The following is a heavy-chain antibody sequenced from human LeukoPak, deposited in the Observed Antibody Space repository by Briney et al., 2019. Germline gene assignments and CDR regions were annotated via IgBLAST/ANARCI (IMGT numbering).Heavy chain of an antibody. CDR1: GYTFIDYY. CDR3: ATERYEEGGVSGYDFDY. CDR2: VDPEDGET. J-gene: IGHJ4*02. D-gene: IGHD5-12*01. Sequence: GATVKISRKVSGYTFIDYYMHWVQQAPGKGLEWMGLVDPEDGETIYAEKFQGRVTITADTSTDTAYMELSSLRSEDTAVYYCATERYEEGGVSGYDFDYWGQGTLVTVSS. V-gene: IGHV1-69-2*01.